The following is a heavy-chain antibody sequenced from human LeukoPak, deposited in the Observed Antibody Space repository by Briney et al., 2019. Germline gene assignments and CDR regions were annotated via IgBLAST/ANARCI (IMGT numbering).Heavy chain of an antibody. CDR3: AGEVAAAGSPFDY. CDR2: ISGNSDTI. V-gene: IGHV3-23*01. Sequence: GGSLRLSCAASGFTFSSYAMSWVRQTPGKGLEWVSAISGNSDTIYYADSVKGRFTNSRDNAKNSLYLQMNSLRAEDTAVYYCAGEVAAAGSPFDYWGQGTLVTVSS. D-gene: IGHD6-13*01. J-gene: IGHJ4*02. CDR1: GFTFSSYA.